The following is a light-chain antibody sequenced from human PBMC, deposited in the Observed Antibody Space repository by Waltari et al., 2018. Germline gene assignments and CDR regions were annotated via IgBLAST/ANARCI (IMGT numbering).Light chain of an antibody. CDR3: QQYKGYSRT. V-gene: IGKV6-21*01. J-gene: IGKJ1*01. CDR2: YAS. CDR1: HSIGGR. Sequence: EIVLTQSPEFQSVTLKEKVTITCRASHSIGGRLHWYQQKPDQSPKILIMYASQSFSGVPSRFSGSGSGTEFTLTISSLQPDDFATYYCQQYKGYSRTFGPGTRL.